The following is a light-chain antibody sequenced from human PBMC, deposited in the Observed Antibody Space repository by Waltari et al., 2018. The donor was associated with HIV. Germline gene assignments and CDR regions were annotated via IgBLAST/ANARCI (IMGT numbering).Light chain of an antibody. CDR2: EVS. CDR1: TRDVGGSTY. V-gene: IGLV2-8*01. Sequence: QSALTQPPSASGSAGQSVTISCTGTTRDVGGSTYVSWYQQNPGKAPKLRIYEVSKRPSGVPDRFSGSKSGNTASLTVSGLLPEDEADYYCSSYAGSTNFVLFGGGTQLTVL. J-gene: IGLJ3*02. CDR3: SSYAGSTNFVL.